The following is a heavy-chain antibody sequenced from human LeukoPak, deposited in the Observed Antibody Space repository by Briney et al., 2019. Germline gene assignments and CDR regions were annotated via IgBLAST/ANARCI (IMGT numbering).Heavy chain of an antibody. D-gene: IGHD5-12*01. V-gene: IGHV3-30*02. CDR2: IRYDGSYK. CDR3: AKVNPIYSGYANWYFDL. Sequence: GGSLRLSCAASGVTFSACGMHWVRQAPGKGLEWVTSIRYDGSYKYYADSVKGRFTISRDNSKNTLYLQMNSLTTEDTAVYFCAKVNPIYSGYANWYFDLWGRGTLVTVSS. CDR1: GVTFSACG. J-gene: IGHJ2*01.